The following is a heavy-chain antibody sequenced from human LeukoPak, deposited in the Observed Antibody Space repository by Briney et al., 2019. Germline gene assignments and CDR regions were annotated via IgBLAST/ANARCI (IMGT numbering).Heavy chain of an antibody. CDR2: ISGSGGST. D-gene: IGHD3-22*01. CDR3: AKSRDSSGYYIGY. CDR1: GFTFSSYG. V-gene: IGHV3-23*01. J-gene: IGHJ4*02. Sequence: GGSLRLSCAASGFTFSSYGMSWARQAPGKGLEWASAISGSGGSTYYADSVKGRFTISRDNSKNTLYLQMNSLRAEDTAVYYCAKSRDSSGYYIGYWGQGTLVTVSS.